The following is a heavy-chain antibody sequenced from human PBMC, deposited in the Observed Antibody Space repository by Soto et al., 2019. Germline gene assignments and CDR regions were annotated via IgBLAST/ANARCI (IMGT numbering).Heavy chain of an antibody. CDR1: GHIFSNYW. Sequence: PGESLKISCKGSGHIFSNYWIGWVRQKPGKGLEWMGRIDPSDSQTYYSPSFRGHVTISATKSITTVSLQWSSLRASDTAMYYCARQIYDSDTGPNFQYYFDSWGQGTPVTVSS. J-gene: IGHJ4*02. V-gene: IGHV5-10-1*01. D-gene: IGHD3-22*01. CDR3: ARQIYDSDTGPNFQYYFDS. CDR2: IDPSDSQT.